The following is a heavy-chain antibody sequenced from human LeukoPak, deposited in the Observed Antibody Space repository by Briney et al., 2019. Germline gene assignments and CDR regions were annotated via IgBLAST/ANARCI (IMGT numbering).Heavy chain of an antibody. Sequence: PSETLSLTCTVSGGSISSYYWSWIRQPAGKGLEWIGRIYTSGSTNYNPSLKSRVTMSVDTSKNQFSLKLSSVTAADTAVYYCARDSSSWYMGEYYYYGMDVRGQGTTVTVSS. V-gene: IGHV4-4*07. J-gene: IGHJ6*02. CDR1: GGSISSYY. CDR2: IYTSGST. CDR3: ARDSSSWYMGEYYYYGMDV. D-gene: IGHD6-13*01.